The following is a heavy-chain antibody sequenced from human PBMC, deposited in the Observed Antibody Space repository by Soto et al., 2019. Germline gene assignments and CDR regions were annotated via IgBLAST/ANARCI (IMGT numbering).Heavy chain of an antibody. CDR2: ISGSGGST. J-gene: IGHJ6*02. Sequence: GGSLRLSCAASGFTFSSHAMSWVRQAPGKGLEWVSAISGSGGSTYYADSVKGRFTISRDNSKNTLYLQMNSLRAEDTAVYYCAKVPRGYSYGGYYYYGMDVWGQGTTVTVSS. V-gene: IGHV3-23*01. CDR1: GFTFSSHA. D-gene: IGHD5-18*01. CDR3: AKVPRGYSYGGYYYYGMDV.